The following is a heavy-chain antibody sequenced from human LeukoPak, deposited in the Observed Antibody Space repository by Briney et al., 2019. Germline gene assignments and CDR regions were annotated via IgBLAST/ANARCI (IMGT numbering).Heavy chain of an antibody. Sequence: SETLSLTCIVSGDSISSSDYCWAWIRQPPGTGLEWIASIHRSGRTDYNPSLQSRVTISVDTSRNHFSLMLSSVSVADTAVFHCARYICHGDGDKRGFEHWGQGTLVTVSS. D-gene: IGHD4-17*01. CDR1: GDSISSSDYC. V-gene: IGHV4-39*02. J-gene: IGHJ4*02. CDR3: ARYICHGDGDKRGFEH. CDR2: IHRSGRT.